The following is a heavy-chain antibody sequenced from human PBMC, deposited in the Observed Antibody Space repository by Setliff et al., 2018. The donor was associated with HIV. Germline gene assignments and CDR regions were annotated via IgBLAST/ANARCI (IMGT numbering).Heavy chain of an antibody. CDR3: ERGPPGSSIGWYVGY. D-gene: IGHD6-19*01. V-gene: IGHV4-59*12. CDR2: IYYTGRT. CDR1: GGAISTYF. Sequence: PSETLSLTCAVSGGAISTYFWSWIRQPPGKGLEYIGYIYYTGRTDYNPSLKSRVTIAVDTSKNQFYLRLSSVIAAGTAVDYCERGPPGSSIGWYVGYWGQGTQVTVSS. J-gene: IGHJ4*02.